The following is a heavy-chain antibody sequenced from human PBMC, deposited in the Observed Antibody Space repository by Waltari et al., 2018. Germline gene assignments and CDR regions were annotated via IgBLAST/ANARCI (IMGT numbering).Heavy chain of an antibody. V-gene: IGHV3-23*03. CDR2: IYSGGST. Sequence: EVQLLESGGGLVQPGGSLRLYCAASGFTFSSYDMSWVRQAPGKGLEWVSVIYSGGSTYYADSVQGRFTIARDNSKNTLYLQMNSLRAEDTAVYYCAKGSLWGFAFDIWGQGTMVTVSS. CDR1: GFTFSSYD. D-gene: IGHD7-27*01. CDR3: AKGSLWGFAFDI. J-gene: IGHJ3*02.